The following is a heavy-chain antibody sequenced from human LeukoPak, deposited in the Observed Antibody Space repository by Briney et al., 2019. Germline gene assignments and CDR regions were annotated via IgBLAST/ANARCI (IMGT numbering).Heavy chain of an antibody. CDR2: IYYSGST. V-gene: IGHV4-39*01. D-gene: IGHD6-6*01. CDR1: GGSITSSLSY. J-gene: IGHJ5*02. Sequence: PSETLSLTCSVSGGSITSSLSYWGWIRQPPGKGLEWIGSIYYSGSTYYSPSLKSRVTISVDTSKNQFSLKLSSVTAADTAVYYCARSIATYGPTHNWFGPWGRGILVTVSS. CDR3: ARSIATYGPTHNWFGP.